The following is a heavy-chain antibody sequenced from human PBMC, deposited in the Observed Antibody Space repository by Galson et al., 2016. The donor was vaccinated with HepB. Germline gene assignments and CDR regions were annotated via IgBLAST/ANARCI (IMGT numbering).Heavy chain of an antibody. Sequence: SLRLSCAASGFSFSSYWMSWVRQAPGKGLSWVANMNQEGNEKYYVDSVEGRFTISRDNAKNSLYLQLNSLRGDDTAVYYCAAGVYSRGYFDVRGQGTLVTVSS. CDR1: GFSFSSYW. CDR3: AAGVYSRGYFDV. D-gene: IGHD1-26*01. V-gene: IGHV3-7*03. CDR2: MNQEGNEK. J-gene: IGHJ4*02.